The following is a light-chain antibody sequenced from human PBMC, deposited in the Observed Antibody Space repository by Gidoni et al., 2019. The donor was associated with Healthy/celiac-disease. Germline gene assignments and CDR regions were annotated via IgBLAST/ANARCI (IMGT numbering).Light chain of an antibody. V-gene: IGKV3-20*01. J-gene: IGKJ1*01. CDR3: QQYGSSRT. CDR2: GAS. CDR1: QSVSSSY. Sequence: TLSLSPGERATLSCRASQSVSSSYLAWYQQKPGQAPRLLIYGASSRATGIPDRFSGSGSGTDVTLTISRLEPEDFAVYYCQQYGSSRTFGQGTKVEIK.